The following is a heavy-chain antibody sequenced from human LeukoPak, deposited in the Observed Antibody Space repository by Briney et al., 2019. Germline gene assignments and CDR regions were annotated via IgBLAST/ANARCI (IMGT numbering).Heavy chain of an antibody. CDR3: GKAFPPLRVAAAGDY. CDR2: ISYMGDHR. CDR1: GFTFSDCD. Sequence: GGSLRLSCTASGFTFSDCDMNWFRQAPGNGLQWVSSISYMGDHRYYADSAKGRFTISRDNAKNSLYLQMDNLRADDTAVYYCGKAFPPLRVAAAGDYWGQGTLVTVSS. J-gene: IGHJ4*02. D-gene: IGHD6-25*01. V-gene: IGHV3-21*06.